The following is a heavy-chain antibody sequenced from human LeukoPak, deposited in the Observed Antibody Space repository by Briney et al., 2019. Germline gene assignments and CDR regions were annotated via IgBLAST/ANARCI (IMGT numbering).Heavy chain of an antibody. D-gene: IGHD2-15*01. Sequence: PSQTLSLTCAVSGGSISSGGYSWSCIRQPPGKGLEWIGYIYHSGSTYYNPSLKSRVTISVDTSKNQFSLKLSSVTAADTAVYYCAGAYCSGGSCYSNAFDIWGQGTMVTVSS. CDR1: GGSISSGGYS. V-gene: IGHV4-30-2*01. CDR2: IYHSGST. J-gene: IGHJ3*02. CDR3: AGAYCSGGSCYSNAFDI.